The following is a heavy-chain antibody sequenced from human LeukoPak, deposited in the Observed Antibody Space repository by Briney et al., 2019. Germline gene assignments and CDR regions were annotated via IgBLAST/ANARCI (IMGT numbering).Heavy chain of an antibody. CDR3: ARRERDYDSSGYYL. V-gene: IGHV3-30-3*01. J-gene: IGHJ4*02. CDR2: ISYDGSNK. Sequence: LPGGSLRLSCAASGFTFSSYAMHWVRQAPGKGLEWVAVISYDGSNKYYADSVKGRFTISRDNSKNTLYLQMNSLRAEDTAVYYCARRERDYDSSGYYLWGQGTLVTVSS. CDR1: GFTFSSYA. D-gene: IGHD3-22*01.